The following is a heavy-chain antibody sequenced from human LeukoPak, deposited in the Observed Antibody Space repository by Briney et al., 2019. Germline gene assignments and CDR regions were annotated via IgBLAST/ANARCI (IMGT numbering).Heavy chain of an antibody. CDR2: INPSSGST. CDR1: GYTFTTYY. Sequence: ASVKVSCKASGYTFTTYYIHWVRQAPGQGLEWMGVINPSSGSTSYAQKFQGRVTVTRDTSTSTVYMELSSLRSEDTAVFYCARSRDGHNSRDYYLDYWGQGTLVTVSS. J-gene: IGHJ4*02. CDR3: ARSRDGHNSRDYYLDY. D-gene: IGHD5-24*01. V-gene: IGHV1-46*01.